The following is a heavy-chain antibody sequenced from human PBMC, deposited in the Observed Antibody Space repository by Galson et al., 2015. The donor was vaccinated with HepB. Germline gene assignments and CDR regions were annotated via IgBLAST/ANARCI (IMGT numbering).Heavy chain of an antibody. V-gene: IGHV3-23*01. CDR3: AVEGWDASGWFDY. J-gene: IGHJ4*02. Sequence: SLRLSCAASGFTFNRYAISWVRQTPEKGLEWVSAIGDRGRRTHYADSVKGRFTISRDNSKSILYLEMNNLRVEDTAVYYCAVEGWDASGWFDYWGQGTLVTVSS. D-gene: IGHD6-19*01. CDR2: IGDRGRRT. CDR1: GFTFNRYA.